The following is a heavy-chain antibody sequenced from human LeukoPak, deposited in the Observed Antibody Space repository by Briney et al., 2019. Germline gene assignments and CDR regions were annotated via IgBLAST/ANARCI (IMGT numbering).Heavy chain of an antibody. CDR2: INHSGST. CDR1: GGSFSGYY. CDR3: ARGGDCSSTSCYPDY. Sequence: SETLSLTCAVYGGSFSGYYWSWIRQPPGKGLEWIGEINHSGSTNYNPPLKSRVTISVDTSKNQFSLKLGSVTAADTAVYYCARGGDCSSTSCYPDYWGQGTLVTVSS. D-gene: IGHD2-2*01. J-gene: IGHJ4*02. V-gene: IGHV4-34*01.